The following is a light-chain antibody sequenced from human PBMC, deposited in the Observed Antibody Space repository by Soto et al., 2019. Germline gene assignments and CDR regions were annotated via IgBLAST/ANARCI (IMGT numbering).Light chain of an antibody. CDR1: SSDVGGYNY. CDR3: NSYAGSNNVV. J-gene: IGLJ2*01. CDR2: EVS. Sequence: QSVLTQPPSASGSPGQSVTISCTGTSSDVGGYNYVSWYQQHPGKVPKLMIYEVSKRPSGVTDRFSGSKSGNTASLTVSGLQAEDEADYYCNSYAGSNNVVFGGGTKVTVL. V-gene: IGLV2-8*01.